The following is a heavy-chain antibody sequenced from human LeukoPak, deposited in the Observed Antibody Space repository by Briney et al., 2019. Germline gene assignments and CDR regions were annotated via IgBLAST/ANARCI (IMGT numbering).Heavy chain of an antibody. Sequence: SETLSLTCTVSGGSISSYYWSWVRQPPGKGLEWIGFVYYTGSTNYSPSLKSRVTISVDTSKNQFSLKLRSVTAADTAVYYCARGVIAAAGMDWVKGTLVTVSS. CDR1: GGSISSYY. D-gene: IGHD6-13*01. J-gene: IGHJ4*02. CDR2: VYYTGST. V-gene: IGHV4-59*01. CDR3: ARGVIAAAGMD.